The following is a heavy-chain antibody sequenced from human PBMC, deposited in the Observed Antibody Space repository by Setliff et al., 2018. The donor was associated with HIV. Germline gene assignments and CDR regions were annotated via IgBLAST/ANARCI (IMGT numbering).Heavy chain of an antibody. J-gene: IGHJ3*02. Sequence: RASVKVSCKASGYTFTSYYLHWVRQAPGQGLEWMGLINPSGGSTTYAQKFLGRVTLTRDTSTSTVYMELSSLRSEDTAVYYCARGPWIQLWSSELDAFDIWGQGTKVTVSS. CDR1: GYTFTSYY. D-gene: IGHD5-18*01. V-gene: IGHV1-46*01. CDR3: ARGPWIQLWSSELDAFDI. CDR2: INPSGGST.